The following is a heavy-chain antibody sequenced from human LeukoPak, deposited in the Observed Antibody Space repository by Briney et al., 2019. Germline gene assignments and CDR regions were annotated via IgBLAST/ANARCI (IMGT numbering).Heavy chain of an antibody. CDR1: GFTFSSHS. J-gene: IGHJ4*02. Sequence: PGGSLRLSCGASGFTFSSHSMSLVRQAPGKGMEWVSCINSSRSYIYYADSVKGRFTISRDNDENSVYLKKNTLRVDDTAVYYCAREDTPISGVFEYWGQGTLVTVSS. CDR2: INSSRSYI. V-gene: IGHV3-21*05. CDR3: AREDTPISGVFEY. D-gene: IGHD7-27*01.